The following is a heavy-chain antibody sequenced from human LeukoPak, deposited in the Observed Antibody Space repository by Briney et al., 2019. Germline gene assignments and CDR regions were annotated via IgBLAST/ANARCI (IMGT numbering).Heavy chain of an antibody. D-gene: IGHD7-27*01. J-gene: IGHJ4*02. V-gene: IGHV4-59*01. Sequence: SETLSLTCTVSGGSISSDYWSWIRQSPGKGLEWIGYIYYSGTTSYNPSLKSRVTISLDTSKNQFSLKLSSVTAADTAVYYCARGANWGSPDYWGQGTLVTVPS. CDR1: GGSISSDY. CDR3: ARGANWGSPDY. CDR2: IYYSGTT.